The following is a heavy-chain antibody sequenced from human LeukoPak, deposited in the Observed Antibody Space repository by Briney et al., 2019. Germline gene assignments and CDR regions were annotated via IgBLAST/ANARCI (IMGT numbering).Heavy chain of an antibody. CDR2: INPNSGGT. CDR3: ARGNCSSTSCYLFDY. D-gene: IGHD2-2*01. J-gene: IGHJ4*02. CDR1: GYTFTGYY. V-gene: IGHV1-2*04. Sequence: GASVKVSCKASGYTFTGYYMHWARQAPGQGLEWMGWINPNSGGTNYAQKFQGWVTMTRDTSISTAYMELSRLRSDDTAVYYCARGNCSSTSCYLFDYWGQGTLVTVSS.